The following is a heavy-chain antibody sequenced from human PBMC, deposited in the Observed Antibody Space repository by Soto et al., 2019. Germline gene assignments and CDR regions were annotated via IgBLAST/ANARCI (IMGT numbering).Heavy chain of an antibody. CDR2: IDWDDDK. CDR3: ARITCSGYDFYFDY. CDR1: GFSLSTSGMC. Sequence: GPTLVNPTQTLTLTCTCSGFSLSTSGMCVSWIRQPPGKALEWLARIDWDDDKYYSTSLKTRLTISKDTSKNQVVLTMTNMDPVDTATYYCARITCSGYDFYFDYWGQGTLVTVSS. D-gene: IGHD5-12*01. J-gene: IGHJ4*02. V-gene: IGHV2-70*11.